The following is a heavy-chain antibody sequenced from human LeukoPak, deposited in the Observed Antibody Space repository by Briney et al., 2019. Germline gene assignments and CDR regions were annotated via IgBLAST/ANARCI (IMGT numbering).Heavy chain of an antibody. J-gene: IGHJ3*02. CDR3: ERDWVPQLVGGLDAFDI. CDR2: ISAYNGNT. D-gene: IGHD6-13*01. Sequence: ASVKVSCKASGYTFTSYGISWGRQAAGQGGEGMGWISAYNGNTNYAQKLQGRVTMTTDTSTSTAYMELRSLRSDDTAVYSCERDWVPQLVGGLDAFDIWGQGTMVTVSS. V-gene: IGHV1-18*01. CDR1: GYTFTSYG.